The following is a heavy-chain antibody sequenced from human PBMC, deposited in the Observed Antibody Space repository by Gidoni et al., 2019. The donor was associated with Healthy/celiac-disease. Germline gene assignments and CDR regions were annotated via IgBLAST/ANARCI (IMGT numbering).Heavy chain of an antibody. Sequence: QVQLQQWGAGLLKPSETLSLTSAVYGGSFSAYYWSWIRQPPGKGLGWSGESNHSGSINYNPSLKSRVTISVDTSKNQFSLKLSSVTAADTAVYYCARGPGRTGTRVLGYWGQGTLVTVSS. J-gene: IGHJ4*02. D-gene: IGHD1-7*01. CDR2: SNHSGSI. V-gene: IGHV4-34*01. CDR1: GGSFSAYY. CDR3: ARGPGRTGTRVLGY.